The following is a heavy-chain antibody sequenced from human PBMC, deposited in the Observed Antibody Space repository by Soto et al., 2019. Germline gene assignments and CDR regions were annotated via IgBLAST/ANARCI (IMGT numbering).Heavy chain of an antibody. J-gene: IGHJ4*02. CDR2: IVVGSGNT. V-gene: IGHV1-58*02. CDR3: AAEILTGYYSWERTNDY. D-gene: IGHD3-9*01. CDR1: GFTFTSSA. Sequence: QMQLVQSGPEVKKPGTSGKVSCKASGFTFTSSAMQWVRQARGQRLEWIGWIVVGSGNTNYAQKFQERVTITRDMSTSTAYMELSSLRSEDTAVYYCAAEILTGYYSWERTNDYWCQGTLVTVSS.